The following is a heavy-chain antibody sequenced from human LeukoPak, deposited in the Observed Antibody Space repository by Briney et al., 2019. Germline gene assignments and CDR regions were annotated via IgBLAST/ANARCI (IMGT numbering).Heavy chain of an antibody. Sequence: PGRSLRLSCAASGFTFSSYAMHWVRQAPGKGLEWVAVISYDGSNKYYADSVKGRFTISRDNSKNTLYLQMNSLRAEDTAVYYCARNYYDSSGYYYAVDYWGQGTLVTVSA. V-gene: IGHV3-30-3*01. CDR2: ISYDGSNK. J-gene: IGHJ4*02. CDR3: ARNYYDSSGYYYAVDY. CDR1: GFTFSSYA. D-gene: IGHD3-22*01.